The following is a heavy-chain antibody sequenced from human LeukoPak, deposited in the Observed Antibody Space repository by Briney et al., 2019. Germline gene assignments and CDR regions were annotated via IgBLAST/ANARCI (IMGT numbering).Heavy chain of an antibody. CDR2: IYYSGST. Sequence: SETLSLTCTVSGGSISSYYWSWIRQPPGKGLEWIGYIYYSGSTNYNPSLKSRVTISVDTSKNRFSLKLSSVTAADTAVYYCARTSPRNRFDYWGQGTLVTVSS. CDR3: ARTSPRNRFDY. V-gene: IGHV4-59*01. D-gene: IGHD1-14*01. J-gene: IGHJ4*02. CDR1: GGSISSYY.